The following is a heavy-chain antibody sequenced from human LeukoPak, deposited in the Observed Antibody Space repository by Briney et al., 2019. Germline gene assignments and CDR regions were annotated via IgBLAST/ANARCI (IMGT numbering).Heavy chain of an antibody. Sequence: PSQTLSLTCTVSGGSISSGGYYWSWIRQPPGKGLEWIGYIYPSGSTYYNPSLKSRVTISVDRSKNQFSLKLSSMTAADTAVYYCARAGDYYGSGSIGLDYWGQGTLDTVSS. CDR3: ARAGDYYGSGSIGLDY. V-gene: IGHV4-30-2*01. CDR2: IYPSGST. J-gene: IGHJ4*02. CDR1: GGSISSGGYY. D-gene: IGHD3-10*01.